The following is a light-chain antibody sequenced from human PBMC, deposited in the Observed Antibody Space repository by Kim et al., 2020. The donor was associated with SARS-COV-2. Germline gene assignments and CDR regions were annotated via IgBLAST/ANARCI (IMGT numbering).Light chain of an antibody. CDR1: QNVNNNF. J-gene: IGKJ1*01. Sequence: ETVLTQSPDTLSLSPGERAIISCRASQNVNNNFLAWYQQRPGQAPRLLIFGASNRAAEIADRFSGTGSGTDFTLTINRLEPEDFAVYYCQQYGSSPRTFGQGTKVDIK. CDR2: GAS. V-gene: IGKV3-20*01. CDR3: QQYGSSPRT.